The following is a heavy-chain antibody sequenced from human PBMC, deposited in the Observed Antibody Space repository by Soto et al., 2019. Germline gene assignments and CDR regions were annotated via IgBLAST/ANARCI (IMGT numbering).Heavy chain of an antibody. CDR2: ISYDGSNK. Sequence: QVQLVESGGGVVQPGRSLRLSCAASGFTFSSYAMHWVRQAPGKGLEWVAVISYDGSNKYYADSVKGRFTISRDNSKNTLYLQMNSLRAEDTAVYYCARESEVADPDYWGQGTLVTVSS. CDR1: GFTFSSYA. J-gene: IGHJ4*02. D-gene: IGHD6-19*01. CDR3: ARESEVADPDY. V-gene: IGHV3-30-3*01.